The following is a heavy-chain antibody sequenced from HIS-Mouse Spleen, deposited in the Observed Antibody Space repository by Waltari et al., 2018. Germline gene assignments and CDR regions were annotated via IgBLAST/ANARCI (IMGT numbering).Heavy chain of an antibody. V-gene: IGHV4-39*07. CDR1: GGSISSSSYY. J-gene: IGHJ2*01. D-gene: IGHD6-13*01. CDR3: AREIPYSSSWYDWYFDL. CDR2: IYYSGRP. Sequence: QLQLQESGPGLVKPSETLSLTCTVSGGSISSSSYYWGWIRQPPGKGLEWIGVIYYSGRPYYNPSLKSRVTRSVDTSKNEFSLKLSSVTAADTAVYYCAREIPYSSSWYDWYFDLWGRGTLVTVSS.